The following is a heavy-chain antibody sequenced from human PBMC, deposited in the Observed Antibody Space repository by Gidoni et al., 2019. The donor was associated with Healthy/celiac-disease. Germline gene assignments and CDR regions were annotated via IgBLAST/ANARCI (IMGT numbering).Heavy chain of an antibody. CDR1: GHTFTSYG. V-gene: IGHV1-18*04. CDR2: ISAYKGNT. D-gene: IGHD3-22*01. Sequence: QVQLVQSGAEVKKPGASVKVSCKASGHTFTSYGISCVRQAPGQGLEWMGWISAYKGNTNNAQKLQGRGTMTTDTSTSTAYMELRSLRSDDTAVYYCARDRIDYSVIVVGDDAFDIWGQGTMVTVSS. J-gene: IGHJ3*02. CDR3: ARDRIDYSVIVVGDDAFDI.